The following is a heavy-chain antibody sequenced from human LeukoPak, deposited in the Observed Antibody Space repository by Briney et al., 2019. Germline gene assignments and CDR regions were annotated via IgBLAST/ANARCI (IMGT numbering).Heavy chain of an antibody. CDR1: GFTFSSYS. J-gene: IGHJ5*02. D-gene: IGHD6-13*01. CDR3: ARTRSSSWYL. V-gene: IGHV3-21*01. Sequence: GGSLRLSCAASGFTFSSYSMNWVRQAPGKGLEWVSSISIISSYIYYADSVKGRFTISRNNAKNSLYLQMNSLRAEDTAVYYCARTRSSSWYLWGQGTLVTVSS. CDR2: ISIISSYI.